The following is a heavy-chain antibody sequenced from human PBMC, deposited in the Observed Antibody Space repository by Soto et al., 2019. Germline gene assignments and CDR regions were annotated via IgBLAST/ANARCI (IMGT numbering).Heavy chain of an antibody. Sequence: QVQLVESGGGVVQPGRSLRLSCAASGFTFSSYGMHWVRQAPGKGLEWVAVISYDGSNKYYADSVKGRFTISRDNSKKPLYLQMNSLRAEDTAVYYCAKDLPVRRYYYYGMDVWGQGTTVTVSS. CDR1: GFTFSSYG. D-gene: IGHD3-22*01. CDR2: ISYDGSNK. V-gene: IGHV3-30*18. CDR3: AKDLPVRRYYYYGMDV. J-gene: IGHJ6*02.